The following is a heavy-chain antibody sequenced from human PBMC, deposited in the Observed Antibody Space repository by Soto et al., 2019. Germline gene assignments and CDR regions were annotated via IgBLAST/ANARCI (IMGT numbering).Heavy chain of an antibody. D-gene: IGHD5-12*01. V-gene: IGHV4-4*02. CDR2: IYHSGRT. CDR1: GDSITNDRW. Sequence: PSETLSLTCSVAGDSITNDRWWSWVRQSPGKGLEWIGEIYHSGRTNYNPPLKSRGIISVDKSKNNFSLTLSSVTAAATAVYYCTANGYYSLDYWGQGSLVTVSS. CDR3: TANGYYSLDY. J-gene: IGHJ4*02.